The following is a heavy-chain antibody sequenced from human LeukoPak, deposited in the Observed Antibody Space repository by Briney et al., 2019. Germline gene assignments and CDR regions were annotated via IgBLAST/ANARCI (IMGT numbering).Heavy chain of an antibody. D-gene: IGHD6-6*01. CDR1: GYTFTGYY. V-gene: IGHV1-2*06. Sequence: SGKVSCKASGYTFTGYYMHWVRQAPGQGLEWMGRINPNSGGTNYAQKFQGRVTMTRDTSISTAYMELSRLRSDDTAVYYCARVYQLYSSSSMRYWAQGTLVTVSS. CDR2: INPNSGGT. J-gene: IGHJ4*02. CDR3: ARVYQLYSSSSMRY.